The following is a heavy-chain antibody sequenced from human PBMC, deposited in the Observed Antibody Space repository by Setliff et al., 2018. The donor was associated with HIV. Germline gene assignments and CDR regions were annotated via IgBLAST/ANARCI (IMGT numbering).Heavy chain of an antibody. D-gene: IGHD4-17*01. Sequence: GASVKVSCKASGYTLTNYGISWVRQAPGQGLEWMGWISADNGDTNYPKKLQGRVTMTTDTSTSTAYMELRSLRSDDTAVYYCARVIDYGVLYWSYYMDVWGKGTTVTVSS. CDR3: ARVIDYGVLYWSYYMDV. V-gene: IGHV1-18*01. CDR1: GYTLTNYG. CDR2: ISADNGDT. J-gene: IGHJ6*03.